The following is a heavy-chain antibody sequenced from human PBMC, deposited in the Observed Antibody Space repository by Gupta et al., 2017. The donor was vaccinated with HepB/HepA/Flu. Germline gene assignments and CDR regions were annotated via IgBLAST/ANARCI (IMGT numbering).Heavy chain of an antibody. CDR2: IIPILGIA. V-gene: IGHV1-69*04. Sequence: QVQLVQSGAEVKKPGSSVKVSCKASGGTFSSYAISWVRQAPGQGLEWMGRIIPILGIANYAQKVQGRVTITADKSTSTAYMELSSLRSEDTAVYYCARGDGDTVATTDYGGQGTLVTVSS. CDR1: GGTFSSYA. J-gene: IGHJ4*02. D-gene: IGHD5-24*01. CDR3: ARGDGDTVATTDY.